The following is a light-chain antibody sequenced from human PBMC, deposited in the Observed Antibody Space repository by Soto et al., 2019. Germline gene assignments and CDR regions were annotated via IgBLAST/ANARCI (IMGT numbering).Light chain of an antibody. J-gene: IGKJ1*01. Sequence: DIQLTQSPSFLSASVGDRITITWRASQGISSYLAWYQQKPGKAPKLLIYAASTLQSGVPSRFSGSGSGADFTLTISSLQPEDFATYFCQQSYSTPPWTFGQGTKVDIK. CDR2: AAS. V-gene: IGKV1-39*01. CDR1: QGISSY. CDR3: QQSYSTPPWT.